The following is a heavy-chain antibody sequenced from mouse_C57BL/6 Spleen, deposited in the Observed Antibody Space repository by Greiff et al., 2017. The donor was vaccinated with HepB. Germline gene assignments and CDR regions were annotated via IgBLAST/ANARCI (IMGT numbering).Heavy chain of an antibody. CDR3: ARSDYYGSSHWYFDV. J-gene: IGHJ1*03. D-gene: IGHD1-1*01. Sequence: QVQLQQSGAELVKPGASVKISCKASGYAFSSYWMNWVKQRPGKGLEWIGQIYPGDGDTNYNGKFEGKATLTADKSSSTAYMQLSSLTSEDSAVYFCARSDYYGSSHWYFDVWGTGTTVTVSS. CDR1: GYAFSSYW. CDR2: IYPGDGDT. V-gene: IGHV1-80*01.